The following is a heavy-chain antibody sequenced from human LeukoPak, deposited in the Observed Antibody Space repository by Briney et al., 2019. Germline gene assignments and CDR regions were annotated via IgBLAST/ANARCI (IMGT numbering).Heavy chain of an antibody. CDR3: ARFRVGDYVWGSYRYEVGAFDI. CDR1: GGSITSYY. D-gene: IGHD3-16*02. CDR2: IYYSGST. Sequence: PSETLSLTCTVSGGSITSYYWSWIRQAPGKGLEWIGYIYYSGSTNYNPSLKSRVTISVDTSKNQFSLKLSSVTAADTAVYYRARFRVGDYVWGSYRYEVGAFDIWGQGTMVTVSS. V-gene: IGHV4-59*08. J-gene: IGHJ3*02.